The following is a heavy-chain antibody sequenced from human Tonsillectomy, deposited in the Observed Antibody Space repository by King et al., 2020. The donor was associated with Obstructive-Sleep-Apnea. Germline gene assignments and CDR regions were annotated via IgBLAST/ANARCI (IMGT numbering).Heavy chain of an antibody. V-gene: IGHV3-30*04. CDR2: ISYVGTYE. J-gene: IGHJ4*02. CDR3: AREANGDY. D-gene: IGHD3-16*01. Sequence: VQLVESGGGVVQPGTSLRLSCAASGFSFSTYALLWVRQAPGRGLECVAVISYVGTYERYAGSVQGRFTISRDNSKSTLYLQMNNLRVDDTAVYYCAREANGDYWGQGTLVTVSS. CDR1: GFSFSTYA.